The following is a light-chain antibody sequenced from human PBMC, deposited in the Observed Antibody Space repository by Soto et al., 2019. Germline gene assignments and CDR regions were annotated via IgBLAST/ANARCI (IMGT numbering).Light chain of an antibody. CDR1: SSDIGSNT. CDR2: NND. J-gene: IGLJ1*01. CDR3: AAWDAGRNGPYV. V-gene: IGLV1-44*01. Sequence: QSVLTQPPAASGTPGQRVNISCSGSSSDIGSNTVNWYQQLPGTAPKLVIYNNDQRPSGIPDRFSGSKSGTSASLAISGLQSEDEADYYCAAWDAGRNGPYVFGTGTKVTVL.